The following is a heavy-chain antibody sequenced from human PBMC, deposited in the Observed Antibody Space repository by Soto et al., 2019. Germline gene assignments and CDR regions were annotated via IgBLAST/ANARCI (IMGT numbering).Heavy chain of an antibody. CDR1: GGIFTNNA. CDR2: VIPLFDTA. V-gene: IGHV1-69*01. D-gene: IGHD2-15*01. J-gene: IGHJ6*02. CDR3: ATGGQNDGYNFYHGMDV. Sequence: QVQVVQSGAEVKKPGSSVKVSCKASGGIFTNNAISWVRQAPGQGLEWLGGVIPLFDTAYYAQIFRGRRRISADGAPTAAYMELSGLTSADTAVYFCATGGQNDGYNFYHGMDVWGQGTTVTVS.